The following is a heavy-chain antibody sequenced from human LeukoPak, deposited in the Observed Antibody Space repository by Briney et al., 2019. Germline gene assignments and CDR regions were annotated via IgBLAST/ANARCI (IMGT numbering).Heavy chain of an antibody. V-gene: IGHV4-39*01. Sequence: SETLSLTCTVSGGSISSSSYYWGWIRQPPGKGLEWIGSIYYSGSTYYNPSLKSRVTISVDTSKNQFSLKLSSVTAADTAVYYCARVDYDKLIDPWGQGTLVTVSS. D-gene: IGHD3-22*01. J-gene: IGHJ5*02. CDR3: ARVDYDKLIDP. CDR1: GGSISSSSYY. CDR2: IYYSGST.